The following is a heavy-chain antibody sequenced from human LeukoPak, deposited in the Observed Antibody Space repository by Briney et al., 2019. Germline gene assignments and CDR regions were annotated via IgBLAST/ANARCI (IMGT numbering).Heavy chain of an antibody. CDR1: GGSISSYY. V-gene: IGHV4-59*08. Sequence: SETLSLTCTVSGGSISSYYWSWIRQPPGKGLEWIGYIYYSGSTNYNPSLKSQVTISVDTSKNQFSLKLSSVTAADTAVYYCARLKGAAVAGDYYYYGMDVWGQGTTVTVSS. J-gene: IGHJ6*02. CDR3: ARLKGAAVAGDYYYYGMDV. D-gene: IGHD6-19*01. CDR2: IYYSGST.